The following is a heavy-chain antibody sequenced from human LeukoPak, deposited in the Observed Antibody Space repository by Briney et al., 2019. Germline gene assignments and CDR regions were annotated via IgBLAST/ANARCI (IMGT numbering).Heavy chain of an antibody. CDR2: IYYSGST. J-gene: IGHJ3*02. CDR3: ARGQWLEYDAFDI. D-gene: IGHD6-19*01. CDR1: GGSISSGGYY. V-gene: IGHV4-61*08. Sequence: PSETLSLTCTVSGGSISSGGYYWSWLRQHPGKGLEWIGYIYYSGSTSYNPSLKSRVTISVDTSKNQFSLNLSSVTAADTAVYYCARGQWLEYDAFDIWGQGTMVTVSS.